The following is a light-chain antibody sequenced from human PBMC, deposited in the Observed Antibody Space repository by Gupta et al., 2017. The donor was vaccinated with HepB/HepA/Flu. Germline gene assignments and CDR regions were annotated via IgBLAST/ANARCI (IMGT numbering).Light chain of an antibody. V-gene: IGKV1-27*01. Sequence: DIQMTQSPSSLSASVGDRVTITCRASQVISNYLAWYQQKPGKVPKLLIYAASTLQSGVPSRFSGSGSGTDFTLTSSSRQHEDVANYYCQKDNIATLFGQGTKVEIK. CDR2: AAS. CDR1: QVISNY. J-gene: IGKJ1*01. CDR3: QKDNIATL.